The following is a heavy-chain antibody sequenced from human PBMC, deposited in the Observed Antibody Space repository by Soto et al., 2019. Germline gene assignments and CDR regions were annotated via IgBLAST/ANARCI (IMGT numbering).Heavy chain of an antibody. CDR3: ARDLHITETNIKYSYYDLEV. D-gene: IGHD1-20*01. J-gene: IGHJ6*04. CDR2: IFYSGTT. V-gene: IGHV4-30-4*01. Sequence: LSLSCAGACDSIGIWNYYFIGILHPPGRGLEWSGYIFYSGTTYYNPSLKSRVTISLDTSGNQFSLKLNSATAADTAVYFCARDLHITETNIKYSYYDLEVWGTGTTVNVSS. CDR1: CDSIGIWNYY.